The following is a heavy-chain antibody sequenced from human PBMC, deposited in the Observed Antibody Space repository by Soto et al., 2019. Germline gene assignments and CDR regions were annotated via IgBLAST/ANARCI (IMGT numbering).Heavy chain of an antibody. CDR1: GGSISSYY. CDR3: ARYQLLLPYFDY. J-gene: IGHJ4*02. D-gene: IGHD2-15*01. Sequence: SETLSLTCTVSGGSISSYYWSWIRQPPGKGLEWIGYIYYSGSTNYNPSLKSRVTISVDTSKNQFSLKLSSVTAADTAVYYCARYQLLLPYFDYWGQGTLVTVSS. V-gene: IGHV4-59*08. CDR2: IYYSGST.